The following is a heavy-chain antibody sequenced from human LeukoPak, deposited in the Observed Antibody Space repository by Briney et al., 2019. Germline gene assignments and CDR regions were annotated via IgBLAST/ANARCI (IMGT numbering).Heavy chain of an antibody. Sequence: GGSLRLSCAASGFTVSSNYMSWVRQAPGKGLEWVSVIYSGGSTYYADSVKGRFTISRDNSKNTLYLQMNSLRAEDTAVYYCAKERAYCGGDCYSPIDYWGQGTLVTVSS. CDR2: IYSGGST. J-gene: IGHJ4*02. CDR3: AKERAYCGGDCYSPIDY. CDR1: GFTVSSNY. D-gene: IGHD2-21*02. V-gene: IGHV3-53*01.